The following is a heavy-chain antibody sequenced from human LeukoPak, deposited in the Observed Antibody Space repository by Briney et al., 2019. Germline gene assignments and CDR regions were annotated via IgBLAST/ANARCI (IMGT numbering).Heavy chain of an antibody. CDR2: ICNSGST. Sequence: PSQTLSLTCTVSGGSISSGSFHWSWIRQPAGKGLEWIGRICNSGSTNYNPSLKSRVTISVDTSKNQFSLKLSSVTAADTAVYYCARRSGWYAIYYFDYWGQGTLVTVSS. D-gene: IGHD6-19*01. J-gene: IGHJ4*02. CDR3: ARRSGWYAIYYFDY. CDR1: GGSISSGSFH. V-gene: IGHV4-61*02.